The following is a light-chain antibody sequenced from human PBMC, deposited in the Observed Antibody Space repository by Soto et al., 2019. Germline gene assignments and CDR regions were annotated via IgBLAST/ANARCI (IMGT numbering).Light chain of an antibody. CDR3: LQYGNSAYT. V-gene: IGKV3-20*01. J-gene: IGKJ2*01. CDR1: RSVTNNN. Sequence: ELVLTQSPGTLSLSPGESVTLSCRASRSVTNNNLAWFQQKPGQAPRLLIHAASTRAVGIPDRFSGSGSGTDFTLAISRLEPEDFAVFYCLQYGNSAYTFGQGTKLEMK. CDR2: AAS.